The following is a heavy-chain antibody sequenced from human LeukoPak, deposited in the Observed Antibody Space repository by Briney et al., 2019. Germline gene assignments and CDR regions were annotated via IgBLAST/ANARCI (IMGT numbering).Heavy chain of an antibody. Sequence: GGSLRLSCAASGFTFSSYAMSWVRQAPGKGLEWVSAISGSGGSTYYAGSVKGRFAISRDNSKNTLYLQMNSLRAEDTAVYYCATYYYDSSGYSYWGQGTLVTVSS. CDR2: ISGSGGST. V-gene: IGHV3-23*01. CDR3: ATYYYDSSGYSY. D-gene: IGHD3-22*01. CDR1: GFTFSSYA. J-gene: IGHJ4*02.